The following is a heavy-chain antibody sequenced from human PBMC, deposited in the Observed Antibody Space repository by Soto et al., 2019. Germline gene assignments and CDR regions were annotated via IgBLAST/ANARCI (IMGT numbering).Heavy chain of an antibody. CDR3: ARHSNRNYGLYYFDF. CDR1: GGSVSSYY. V-gene: IGHV4-59*08. Sequence: SETLPLTCTVSGGSVSSYYWGWIRQPPGKGLEWIGYIYYSGSTKYNPSLKSRVTMSVDTSNNQFSLKVSSVTAADTAVYYCARHSNRNYGLYYFDFWGLGALVTVSS. J-gene: IGHJ4*02. D-gene: IGHD4-4*01. CDR2: IYYSGST.